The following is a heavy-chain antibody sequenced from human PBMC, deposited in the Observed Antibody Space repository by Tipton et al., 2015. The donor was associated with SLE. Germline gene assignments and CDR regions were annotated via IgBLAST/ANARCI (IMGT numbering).Heavy chain of an antibody. CDR3: ARGNYYDSSGYDAFDI. V-gene: IGHV4-39*07. Sequence: TLSLTCTVSGGSISSSSYYWGWIRQPPGKGLEWIGSIYYSGSTYYNPSLKSRVTISVDTSKNQFSRKLSSVTAADTAVYYCARGNYYDSSGYDAFDIWGQGTMVTVSS. CDR2: IYYSGST. D-gene: IGHD3-22*01. J-gene: IGHJ3*02. CDR1: GGSISSSSYY.